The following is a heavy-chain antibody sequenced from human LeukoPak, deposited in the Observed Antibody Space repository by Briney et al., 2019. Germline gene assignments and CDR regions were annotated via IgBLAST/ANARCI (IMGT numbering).Heavy chain of an antibody. Sequence: PGGSLRLSCAASGFTFSTYSMNWVRQAPGKGLEWVSYISRSSGTIYYADSVKGRFTISRDNAYNSLYLQMNSLRAEDTAVYYCARLPGYYDSSLYYFDYWGQGTLVTVSS. J-gene: IGHJ4*02. D-gene: IGHD3-22*01. V-gene: IGHV3-48*04. CDR3: ARLPGYYDSSLYYFDY. CDR1: GFTFSTYS. CDR2: ISRSSGTI.